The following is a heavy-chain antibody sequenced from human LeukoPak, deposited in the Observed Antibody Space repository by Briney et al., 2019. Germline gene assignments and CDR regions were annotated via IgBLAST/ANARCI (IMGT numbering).Heavy chain of an antibody. D-gene: IGHD6-19*01. J-gene: IGHJ4*02. V-gene: IGHV3-64*01. CDR1: GFTFSSYA. Sequence: GGSLRLSCAASGFTFSSYAMHWVRQAPGKGLEYVSAISSNGGSTYYANSVKGRFTISRDNSKNTLYLQMGSLRAEDMAVYYCARDQDSSGTDYWGQGTLVTVSS. CDR3: ARDQDSSGTDY. CDR2: ISSNGGST.